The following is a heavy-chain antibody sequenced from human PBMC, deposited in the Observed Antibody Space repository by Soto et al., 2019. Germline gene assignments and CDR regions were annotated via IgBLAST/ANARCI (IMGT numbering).Heavy chain of an antibody. CDR2: ISGSGGST. J-gene: IGHJ6*02. CDR1: GFTFSSYA. Sequence: GGSLRLSCAASGFTFSSYAMSWVRQAPGKGLEWVSAISGSGGSTYYADSVKGRFTISRDNSKNTLYLQMNSLRAEDTAVYYCAKDLRKSKAAAGNRQNYYYYYGMDVWGQGTTVTVSS. V-gene: IGHV3-23*01. D-gene: IGHD6-13*01. CDR3: AKDLRKSKAAAGNRQNYYYYYGMDV.